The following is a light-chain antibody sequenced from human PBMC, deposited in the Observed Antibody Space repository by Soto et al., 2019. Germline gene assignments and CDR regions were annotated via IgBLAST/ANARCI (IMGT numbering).Light chain of an antibody. J-gene: IGLJ1*01. CDR3: SSYTSSSTYV. Sequence: QSALTQPASGSESPGQSITISCAGTRSDVGGYNYVYLHRQHPGKARQLRLHDVTNRPPGVSDRFSGSPSGNTASLTISGLQAEDEADYDCSSYTSSSTYVFGAGTKVTVL. CDR1: RSDVGGYNY. V-gene: IGLV2-14*01. CDR2: DVT.